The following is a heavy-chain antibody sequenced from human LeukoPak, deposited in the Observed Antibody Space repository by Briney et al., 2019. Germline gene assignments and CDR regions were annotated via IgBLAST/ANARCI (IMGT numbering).Heavy chain of an antibody. CDR1: TDSITVTY. CDR3: ARARYSSSWYDY. V-gene: IGHV4-59*12. CDR2: VYYTGIT. Sequence: SETLSLTCPVSTDSITVTYWNWVRRTPGKGLEWIGHVYYTGITNYNPSLKSRVTISVDTSKNQFSLKLSSVTAADTAVYYCARARYSSSWYDYWGQGTLVTVSS. J-gene: IGHJ4*02. D-gene: IGHD6-13*01.